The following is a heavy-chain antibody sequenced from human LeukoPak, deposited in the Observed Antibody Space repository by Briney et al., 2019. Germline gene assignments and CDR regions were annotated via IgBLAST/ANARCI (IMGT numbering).Heavy chain of an antibody. CDR2: IIPILGIA. CDR3: AREDYYDRDRPLDY. V-gene: IGHV1-69*04. J-gene: IGHJ4*02. D-gene: IGHD3-22*01. CDR1: GGTFRSYT. Sequence: SVKVSCKASGGTFRSYTISWVRQAPGQGLEWMGRIIPILGIANYAQKFQGRVTITADKSTSTAYMELSSLRSEDTAVYYCAREDYYDRDRPLDYWGQGTLVTVSS.